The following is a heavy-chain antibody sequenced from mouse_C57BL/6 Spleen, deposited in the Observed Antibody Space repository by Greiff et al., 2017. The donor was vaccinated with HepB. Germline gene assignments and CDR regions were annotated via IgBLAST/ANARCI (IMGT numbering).Heavy chain of an antibody. CDR3: ARRGNITTVDSPYAMDD. D-gene: IGHD1-1*01. CDR2: IDPNSGGT. Sequence: QVQLQQPGAELVKPGASVKLSCKASGYTFTSYWMHWVKQRPGRGLEWIGRIDPNSGGTKYNEKFKSKATLTVDKPSSTAYMQLSSLTSEDAAVYYCARRGNITTVDSPYAMDDWGQGITVTVAS. J-gene: IGHJ4*01. CDR1: GYTFTSYW. V-gene: IGHV1-72*01.